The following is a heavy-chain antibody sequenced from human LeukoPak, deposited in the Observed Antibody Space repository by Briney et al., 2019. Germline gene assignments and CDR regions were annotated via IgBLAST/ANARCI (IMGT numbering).Heavy chain of an antibody. V-gene: IGHV1-2*02. CDR1: GYTFTGYF. Sequence: ASVKVSCKASGYTFTGYFIHWVRQAPGQGLEWMGWVNPNSGGTNYAQKFQGRVTMTWDTSISTAYMELSRLRSDDTAVYYCARVWERSSSSRPFDYWGQGTLVTVSS. CDR3: ARVWERSSSSRPFDY. D-gene: IGHD6-13*01. J-gene: IGHJ4*02. CDR2: VNPNSGGT.